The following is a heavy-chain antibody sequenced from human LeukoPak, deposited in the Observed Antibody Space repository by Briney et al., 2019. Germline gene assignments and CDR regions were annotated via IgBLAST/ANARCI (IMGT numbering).Heavy chain of an antibody. D-gene: IGHD4-17*01. J-gene: IGHJ4*02. V-gene: IGHV3-53*01. CDR2: IYSGGST. CDR3: ARAPSTVTTGPVDY. CDR1: GFTVSSDY. Sequence: GSLRLSCAASGFTVSSDYMSWVRQAPGKGLEWVSIIYSGGSTFYTDSVKGRFTISRDNSKNTLYLQMNSLRAEDTAVYYCARAPSTVTTGPVDYWGQGTLVTVSS.